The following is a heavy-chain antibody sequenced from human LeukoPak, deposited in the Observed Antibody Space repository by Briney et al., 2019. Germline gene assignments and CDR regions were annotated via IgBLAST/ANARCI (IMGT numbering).Heavy chain of an antibody. V-gene: IGHV7-4-1*02. D-gene: IGHD3-22*01. J-gene: IGHJ4*02. CDR2: INTNTGNP. CDR1: GYTFTSFG. Sequence: ASVKVSCKASGYTFTSFGISWVRQAPGQGLEWMGWINTNTGNPTYAQGFTGRFVFSLDTSVSTAYLQISSLKAEDTAVYYCARGYYDSSGYYRPFDYWGQGTLVTVSS. CDR3: ARGYYDSSGYYRPFDY.